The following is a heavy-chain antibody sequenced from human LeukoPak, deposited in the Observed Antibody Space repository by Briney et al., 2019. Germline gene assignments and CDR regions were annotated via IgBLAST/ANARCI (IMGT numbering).Heavy chain of an antibody. V-gene: IGHV1-24*01. D-gene: IGHD3-22*01. CDR1: GYTLTELS. J-gene: IGHJ3*02. CDR2: FEPEDGET. CDR3: ATARSGYSVSRDAFDI. Sequence: ASVKVSCKVSGYTLTELSMHWVRQAPGKGVEWMGGFEPEDGETIYAQKFQGRVTMTEDTSTDTAYLELSSLRSEDTAVYYCATARSGYSVSRDAFDIWGQGTLVTVSS.